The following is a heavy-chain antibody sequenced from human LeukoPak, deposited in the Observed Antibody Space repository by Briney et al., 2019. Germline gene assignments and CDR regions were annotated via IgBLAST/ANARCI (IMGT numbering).Heavy chain of an antibody. D-gene: IGHD2-15*01. J-gene: IGHJ6*02. CDR2: IYTSGST. CDR1: GGSISSGSYY. CDR3: ARAGYCSGGSCYGYYYYYGMDV. Sequence: SDTLSLTCTVSGGSISSGSYYWSWIRQPAGKGLEWIGRIYTSGSTNYHPSLKSRATLSVDTSKNQFSLKLSSVTAADTAVYYCARAGYCSGGSCYGYYYYYGMDVWGQGTTVTVSS. V-gene: IGHV4-61*02.